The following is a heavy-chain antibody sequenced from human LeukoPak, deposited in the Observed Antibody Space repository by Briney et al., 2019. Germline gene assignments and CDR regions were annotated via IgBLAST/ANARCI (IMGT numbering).Heavy chain of an antibody. V-gene: IGHV4-30-2*01. CDR1: GGSISSGGYS. Sequence: PSQTLSLTCAVSGGSISSGGYSWSWIRQPPGKGLEWIGYIYHSGSPYYNPSLKSRVTISVDRSKNQFSLKLSSVTAADTAVYYCARGSDPYYYGSGSQYYFDYWGQGTLVTVSS. J-gene: IGHJ4*02. D-gene: IGHD3-10*01. CDR2: IYHSGSP. CDR3: ARGSDPYYYGSGSQYYFDY.